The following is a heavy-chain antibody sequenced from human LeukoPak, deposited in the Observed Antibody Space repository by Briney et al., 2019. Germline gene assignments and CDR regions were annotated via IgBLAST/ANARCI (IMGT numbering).Heavy chain of an antibody. J-gene: IGHJ3*01. CDR3: AKAGHYYDSKLALF. Sequence: PGGSLRLSCAASGFTFSGYGMHWVRQAPGKGLEWVAVIWYDGSNKYYADSVKGRFTISRDNSKNTLYLQMNSLRAEDTAVYYCAKAGHYYDSKLALFWGQGTMVTVSS. CDR2: IWYDGSNK. D-gene: IGHD3-22*01. V-gene: IGHV3-30*02. CDR1: GFTFSGYG.